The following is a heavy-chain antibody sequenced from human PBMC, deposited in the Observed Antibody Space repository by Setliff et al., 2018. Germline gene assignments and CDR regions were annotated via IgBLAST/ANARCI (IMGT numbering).Heavy chain of an antibody. D-gene: IGHD3-22*01. J-gene: IGHJ5*02. Sequence: PGGSLRLSCAASGFIFSSYAMHWVRQAPGKGLEWVAVMSYDGNNKYYADSVKGRFTISRDNSKNTLFLQMNSLRPEDTAVYYCARASGELFYDWYFDYYDSIGFDPWGQGTLVT. CDR3: ARASGELFYDWYFDYYDSIGFDP. CDR2: MSYDGNNK. V-gene: IGHV3-30*01. CDR1: GFIFSSYA.